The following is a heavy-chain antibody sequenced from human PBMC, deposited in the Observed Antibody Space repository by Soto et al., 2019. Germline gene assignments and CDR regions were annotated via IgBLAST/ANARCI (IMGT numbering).Heavy chain of an antibody. J-gene: IGHJ6*02. CDR1: GYSFTNYW. CDR2: IYPEDSET. D-gene: IGHD3-9*01. CDR3: ARRPNTLNYYAMDV. V-gene: IGHV5-51*01. Sequence: GESLKISCKGSGYSFTNYWIGWVRQMPGKDLEWIGIIYPEDSETRYSPSFQGQVTISADKSISTAYLQWSSLKASDTAIYYCARRPNTLNYYAMDVWGQGTTVTVSS.